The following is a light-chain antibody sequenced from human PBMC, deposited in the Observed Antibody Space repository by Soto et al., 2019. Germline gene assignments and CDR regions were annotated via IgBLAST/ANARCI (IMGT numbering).Light chain of an antibody. Sequence: DIVMTQSPLSLPVTPGEPASISCRSSQSLLHSNGYNYLDWYLQKPGQSPRLLFYLGSNRASGVPDRFSGSGSGTDFTLKISRVEAEDVGVYYCMQALQTPRTFGLGTKVEIK. CDR2: LGS. V-gene: IGKV2-28*01. CDR1: QSLLHSNGYNY. J-gene: IGKJ1*01. CDR3: MQALQTPRT.